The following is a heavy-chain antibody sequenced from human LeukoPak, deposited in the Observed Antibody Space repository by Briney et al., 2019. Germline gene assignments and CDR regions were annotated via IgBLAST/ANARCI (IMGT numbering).Heavy chain of an antibody. CDR2: ISAYNGNT. D-gene: IGHD3-22*01. Sequence: ASVKVSCKASGYTFTSYGISWVRQAPGQGLEWMGWISAYNGNTNYAQKLQGRVTMTTDTSTSTAYMELRSLRSDDTAVYYCVRAAYYYDSSGYLDYWGQGTLVTVCS. V-gene: IGHV1-18*01. CDR3: VRAAYYYDSSGYLDY. J-gene: IGHJ4*02. CDR1: GYTFTSYG.